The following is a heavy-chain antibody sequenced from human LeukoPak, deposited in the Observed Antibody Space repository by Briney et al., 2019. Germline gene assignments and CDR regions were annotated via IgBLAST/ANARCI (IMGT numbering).Heavy chain of an antibody. CDR3: ASLGDSGDSNY. D-gene: IGHD3-10*01. CDR2: INHSGST. CDR1: YY. Sequence: YYXSWIRQPPGKGLEWIGEINHSGSTNYNPSLKSRVTISVDTSKNQFSLKLSSVTAADTAVYYCASLGDSGDSNYWGQGTLVTVSS. V-gene: IGHV4-34*01. J-gene: IGHJ4*02.